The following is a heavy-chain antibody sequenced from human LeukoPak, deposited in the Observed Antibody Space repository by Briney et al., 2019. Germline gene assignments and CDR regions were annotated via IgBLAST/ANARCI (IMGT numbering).Heavy chain of an antibody. Sequence: GGSLRLSCAAPGFTFSSYAMHWVRQAPGKGLEWVAVISYDGSNKYYADSVKGRFTISRDNSKNTLYLQMNSLRAEDTAVYYCARVPGPAADYWGQGTLVTVSS. CDR2: ISYDGSNK. V-gene: IGHV3-30-3*01. D-gene: IGHD6-13*01. CDR3: ARVPGPAADY. CDR1: GFTFSSYA. J-gene: IGHJ4*02.